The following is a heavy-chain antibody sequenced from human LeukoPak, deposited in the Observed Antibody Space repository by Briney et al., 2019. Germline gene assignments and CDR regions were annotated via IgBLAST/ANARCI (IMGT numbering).Heavy chain of an antibody. CDR1: GFTFSSYG. D-gene: IGHD3-22*01. Sequence: SGGSLRLSCAASGFTFSSYGMHWVHQAPGKGLEWVAVISYDGSNKYYADSVKGRFTISRDNSKNTLYLQMNSLRAEDTAVYYCAKDQIVTPPPYYYYGMDVWGQGTTVTVSS. CDR3: AKDQIVTPPPYYYYGMDV. J-gene: IGHJ6*02. CDR2: ISYDGSNK. V-gene: IGHV3-30*18.